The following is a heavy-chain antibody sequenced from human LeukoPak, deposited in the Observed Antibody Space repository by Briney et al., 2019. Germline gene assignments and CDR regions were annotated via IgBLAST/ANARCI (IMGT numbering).Heavy chain of an antibody. Sequence: EGSLRLSCAASGFTFSSYSMNWVRQAPGKGLEWVSYISSSSSTIYYADSVKGRFTISRDNAKNSLYLQMNSLRAEDTAVYYCARSPRSGYYYPNAFDIWGQGTMVTVSS. J-gene: IGHJ3*02. D-gene: IGHD3-22*01. CDR2: ISSSSSTI. CDR1: GFTFSSYS. CDR3: ARSPRSGYYYPNAFDI. V-gene: IGHV3-48*01.